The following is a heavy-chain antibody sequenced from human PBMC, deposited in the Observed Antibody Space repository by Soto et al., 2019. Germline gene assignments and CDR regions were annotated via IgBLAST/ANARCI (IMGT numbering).Heavy chain of an antibody. CDR3: ARHGKPRDLYYDFWSGYFQNYYYGMDV. CDR1: GYGFTSYW. Sequence: GESLKISCKGSGYGFTSYWIGWVRQMPGKGLEWMGIIYPGDSDTRYSPSFQGQVTISADKSISIAYLQWSSLKASDTAMYYCARHGKPRDLYYDFWSGYFQNYYYGMDVWGQGTTVTVSS. J-gene: IGHJ6*02. D-gene: IGHD3-3*01. V-gene: IGHV5-51*01. CDR2: IYPGDSDT.